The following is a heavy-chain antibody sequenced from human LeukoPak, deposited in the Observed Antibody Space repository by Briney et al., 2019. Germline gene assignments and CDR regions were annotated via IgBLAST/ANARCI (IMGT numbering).Heavy chain of an antibody. D-gene: IGHD6-13*01. CDR2: IKEDGREK. CDR3: ARDSGWFRFDY. V-gene: IGHV3-7*03. Sequence: GGSLRLSCAASGFTFSSSWMTWVRQAPGKGLEWVANIKEDGREKYYVDSVKGRFTISRDNAKNSLYLQMNSLRAEDTAMYYCARDSGWFRFDYWGQGTLVTASS. J-gene: IGHJ4*02. CDR1: GFTFSSSW.